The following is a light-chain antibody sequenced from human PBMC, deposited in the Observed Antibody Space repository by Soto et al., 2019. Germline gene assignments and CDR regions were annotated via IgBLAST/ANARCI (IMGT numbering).Light chain of an antibody. Sequence: DIVMTQSPDSLTLSLGERATINCKSSQSVFSRFRNKNYLGWFQQKPGQTPRLLIYWASTRESGVSDRFSGSGSGTDFTLNIDSLHAEDVAVYYCQQYSTPPPWTFGQGTKVE. V-gene: IGKV4-1*01. CDR1: QSVFSRFRNKNY. CDR2: WAS. CDR3: QQYSTPPPWT. J-gene: IGKJ1*01.